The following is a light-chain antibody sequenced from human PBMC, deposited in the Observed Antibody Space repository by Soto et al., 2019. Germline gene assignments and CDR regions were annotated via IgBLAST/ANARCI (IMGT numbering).Light chain of an antibody. CDR3: MLGTHWPGT. Sequence: DVVMTQSPLSLPVTLGQPASISCRSSQSLVYSDGNTYLSWFQQRPGQSPRRLIYKVSKRGSGVPERLSGSGSSTDCTLKISRAEAEAVRVYSGMLGTHWPGTFGQGSKV. CDR1: QSLVYSDGNTY. V-gene: IGKV2-30*01. J-gene: IGKJ1*01. CDR2: KVS.